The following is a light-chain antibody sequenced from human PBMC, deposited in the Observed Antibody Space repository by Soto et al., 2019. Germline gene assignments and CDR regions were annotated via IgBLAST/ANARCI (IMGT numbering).Light chain of an antibody. V-gene: IGLV2-18*02. CDR1: SSDVGSNNR. CDR2: DVT. Sequence: QSALTQPPSVSGSPGQSVAISCTGSSSDVGSNNRVSWYHQPPGTAPKLIIYDVTNRPSGVPDRFSGSKSGNTASLTVSGLQAEDEADYYCSSYTTSNTYVFVTGTKVTVL. J-gene: IGLJ1*01. CDR3: SSYTTSNTYV.